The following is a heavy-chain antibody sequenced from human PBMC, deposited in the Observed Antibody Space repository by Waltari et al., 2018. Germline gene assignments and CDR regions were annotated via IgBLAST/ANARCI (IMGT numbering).Heavy chain of an antibody. CDR1: GFTFSSYA. V-gene: IGHV3-64*07. Sequence: EVQLVESGGGLVQPGGSLRLSCAASGFTFSSYAMHWVRQAPGKGLEYVSAISSNGGSKYYADSVKGRFTISRDNSKNTLYLQMGSLRAEDMAVYYCARLGIGRLYDYWGQGTLVTVSS. D-gene: IGHD7-27*01. J-gene: IGHJ4*02. CDR2: ISSNGGSK. CDR3: ARLGIGRLYDY.